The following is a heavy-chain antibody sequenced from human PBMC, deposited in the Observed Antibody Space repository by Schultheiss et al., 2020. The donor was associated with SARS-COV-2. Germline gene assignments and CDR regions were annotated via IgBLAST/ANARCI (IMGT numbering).Heavy chain of an antibody. Sequence: SQTLSLTCTVSGGSISSSSYYWGWIRQPPGKGPEWIGSVHHSGRTYYKPSLKSRVTISADTSKNQFSLKLNSVTAADTAVYYCARWPLLAGALGAFDIWGQGTMVTVSS. J-gene: IGHJ3*02. CDR1: GGSISSSSYY. CDR2: VHHSGRT. V-gene: IGHV4-39*01. CDR3: ARWPLLAGALGAFDI.